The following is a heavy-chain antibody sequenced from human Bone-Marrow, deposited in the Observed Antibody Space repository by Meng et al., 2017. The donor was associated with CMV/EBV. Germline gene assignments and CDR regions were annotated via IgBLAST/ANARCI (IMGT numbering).Heavy chain of an antibody. V-gene: IGHV3-13*01. CDR2: IGIVGDT. Sequence: GGSLRLSCAASGFTFSAYDMHWVRQLTGKGLEWVSGIGIVGDTYYAGSVKGRFTISRENAKKSLYLEMNSLRAGDTAVYYCARRDVRTSYGMDVWGQGTTVTVSS. CDR3: ARRDVRTSYGMDV. J-gene: IGHJ6*02. CDR1: GFTFSAYD. D-gene: IGHD1-1*01.